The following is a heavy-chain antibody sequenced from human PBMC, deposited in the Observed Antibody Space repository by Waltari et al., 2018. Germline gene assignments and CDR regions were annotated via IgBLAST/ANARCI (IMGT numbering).Heavy chain of an antibody. Sequence: EEQLLESGGGLVQPGDSLRLSCAASGFRLSNYWMNWVRQAPGKGLLWVARISNDETRLCYADSGKCRFTISRDNAKTTLYLQMKRLRAEDTAVYYCARLAPRTYRSPVPGRHYYYGMDVWGQGTTVTVSS. CDR1: GFRLSNYW. CDR3: ARLAPRTYRSPVPGRHYYYGMDV. D-gene: IGHD3-10*01. J-gene: IGHJ6*02. CDR2: ISNDETRL. V-gene: IGHV3-74*01.